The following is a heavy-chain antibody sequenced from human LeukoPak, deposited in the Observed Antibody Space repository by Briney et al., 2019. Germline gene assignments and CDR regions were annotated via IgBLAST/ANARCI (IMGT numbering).Heavy chain of an antibody. CDR1: GFTFSSYA. D-gene: IGHD5-18*01. V-gene: IGHV3-30-3*01. CDR2: ISYDGSNK. Sequence: GGSLRLSCAASGFTFSSYAMHWVRQAPGKGLEWVAVISYDGSNKYYADSVKGRFTISRDNSKNTLYLQMNSLRAEDTAVYYCAREPRGYSYGLWGRGTLVTVSS. J-gene: IGHJ4*02. CDR3: AREPRGYSYGL.